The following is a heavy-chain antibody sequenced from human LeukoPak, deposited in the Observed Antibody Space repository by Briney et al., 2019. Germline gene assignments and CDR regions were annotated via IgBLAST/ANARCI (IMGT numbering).Heavy chain of an antibody. CDR3: AKDNVRWELRRPGY. CDR2: ISSSGKTI. D-gene: IGHD1-26*01. Sequence: GGSLRLSCAASGFTFSDYYMSRIRQAPGKGLEWLSYISSSGKTIYYADSVKGRFTISRDNAKNSLFLQMNSLRTEDMAVYYCAKDNVRWELRRPGYWGQGTLVTVSS. V-gene: IGHV3-11*01. CDR1: GFTFSDYY. J-gene: IGHJ4*02.